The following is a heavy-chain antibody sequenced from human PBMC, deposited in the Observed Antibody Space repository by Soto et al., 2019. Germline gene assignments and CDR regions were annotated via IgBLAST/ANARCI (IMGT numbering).Heavy chain of an antibody. Sequence: PGGSLRLSCAASGFTFDDYAMHWVRQAPGKGLEWVSLITWNSGFIAYADSVKGRFTISRDNAKKSLYLQMNSLRPEDTAVYYCARPRELLADAFDMWGQGTMVTVSS. CDR2: ITWNSGFI. V-gene: IGHV3-9*01. D-gene: IGHD3-10*01. CDR1: GFTFDDYA. CDR3: ARPRELLADAFDM. J-gene: IGHJ3*02.